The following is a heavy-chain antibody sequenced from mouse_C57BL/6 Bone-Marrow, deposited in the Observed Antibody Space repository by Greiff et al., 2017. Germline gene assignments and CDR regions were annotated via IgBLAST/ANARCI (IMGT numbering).Heavy chain of an antibody. CDR2: IDPSDSYT. V-gene: IGHV1-69*01. CDR3: AREDDGYYPDY. Sequence: QVQLQQPGAELVMPGASVKLSCKASGYTFTSYWMHWVKQRPGQGLEWIGEIDPSDSYTNYNQKFKGKSTLTVDKSSSTAYMQLSSLTSEDSAVYYWAREDDGYYPDYWGQGTTLTVSS. CDR1: GYTFTSYW. D-gene: IGHD2-3*01. J-gene: IGHJ2*01.